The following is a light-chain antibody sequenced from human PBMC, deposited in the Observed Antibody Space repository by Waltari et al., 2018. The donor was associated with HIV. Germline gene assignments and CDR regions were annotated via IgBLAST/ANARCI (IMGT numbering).Light chain of an antibody. CDR2: EAA. Sequence: EIVMTQSPPTLSVSPGQSVTLSCRASQSISAKVAWYQQRPGQAPRLLIYEAATRPTGIPARFSGSGSGTEFTLTISSLQSEDFATYFCQQYDDGPRGITFGQGTTLEIK. CDR3: QQYDDGPRGIT. J-gene: IGKJ2*01. CDR1: QSISAK. V-gene: IGKV3-15*01.